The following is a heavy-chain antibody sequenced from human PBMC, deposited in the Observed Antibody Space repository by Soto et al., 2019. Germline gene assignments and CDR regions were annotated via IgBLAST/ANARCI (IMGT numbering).Heavy chain of an antibody. Sequence: EVQLLESGGGLAQPGGSLRLSCAASRFSISTYGVTWVRQAPGKGLEWVSGFSGSSGNTYYADSVKGRFTISRDNSKNTVYLQMNSLRAEDKAVYYCARWNGYGDSWGQGTLVTVSS. D-gene: IGHD1-1*01. V-gene: IGHV3-23*01. J-gene: IGHJ4*02. CDR1: RFSISTYG. CDR3: ARWNGYGDS. CDR2: FSGSSGNT.